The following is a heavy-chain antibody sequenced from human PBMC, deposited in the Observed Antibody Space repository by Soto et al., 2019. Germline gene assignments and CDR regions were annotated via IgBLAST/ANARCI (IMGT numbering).Heavy chain of an antibody. J-gene: IGHJ5*02. V-gene: IGHV4-59*01. Sequence: SEALSLTCTVSGGSISSYYWSWIRQPPGKGLEWIGYIYYTGTTNYNPSLKSRVTISVDTSKNQFSLKLSSVTTADTAVYYCTNLPWAFSFGDTDPCG. D-gene: IGHD2-21*01. CDR3: TNLPWAFSFGDTDP. CDR2: IYYTGTT. CDR1: GGSISSYY.